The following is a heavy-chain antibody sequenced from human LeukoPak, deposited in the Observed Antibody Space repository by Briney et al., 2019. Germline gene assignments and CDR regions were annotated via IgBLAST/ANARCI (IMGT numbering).Heavy chain of an antibody. CDR2: IYYSGST. CDR1: GGSISSSSYY. Sequence: SETLSLTCTVSGGSISSSSYYWGWIRQRPGKGLEWIVSIYYSGSTYYSPSLQSRVTISVDTYKNQFSLKLSCVTADDTAVYYCGRDALVGYSSYYYMDVWGKGPRSPSP. D-gene: IGHD2-15*01. V-gene: IGHV4-39*07. CDR3: GRDALVGYSSYYYMDV. J-gene: IGHJ6*03.